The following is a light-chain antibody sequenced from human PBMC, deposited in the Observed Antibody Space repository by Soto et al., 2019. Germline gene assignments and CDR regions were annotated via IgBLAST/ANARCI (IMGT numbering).Light chain of an antibody. Sequence: EIVLPQSPATLSLSPGERDTLSCRASQSVSRYLAWYQQKPGQAPRLLIYDASNRATGIPARFSGSGSGTDFTLTISSLEPEDFAVYDCQQRSNWPITFGQGTRLEIK. CDR3: QQRSNWPIT. CDR2: DAS. J-gene: IGKJ5*01. CDR1: QSVSRY. V-gene: IGKV3-11*01.